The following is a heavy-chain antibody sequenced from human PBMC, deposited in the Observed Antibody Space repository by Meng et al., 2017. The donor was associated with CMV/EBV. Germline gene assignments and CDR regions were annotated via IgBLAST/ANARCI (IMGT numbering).Heavy chain of an antibody. CDR1: GFSLSTSGVG. J-gene: IGHJ4*02. D-gene: IGHD6-6*01. CDR2: IYWNDDK. CDR3: AHRRIEYSSSSGFDY. V-gene: IGHV2-5*01. Sequence: SGFSLSTSGVGVGWIRQPPGKALEWLALIYWNDDKRYSPSLKSRLTITKDTSKNQVVLTMTNMDPVDTATYSCAHRRIEYSSSSGFDYWGQGTLVTVSS.